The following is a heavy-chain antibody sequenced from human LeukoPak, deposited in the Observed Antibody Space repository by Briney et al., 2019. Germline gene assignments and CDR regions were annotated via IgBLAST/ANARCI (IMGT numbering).Heavy chain of an antibody. CDR3: ARGVLRSPRYYYYGTDV. Sequence: ASVKVSCKASGYIFTSNGINWVRQATGQGLEWMGWMNPNSGNTGYAQKFQGRVTMTRNTSISTAYMELSSLRSEDTAVYYCARGVLRSPRYYYYGTDVWGQGTTVTVSS. CDR2: MNPNSGNT. CDR1: GYIFTSNG. V-gene: IGHV1-8*02. J-gene: IGHJ6*02. D-gene: IGHD3-3*01.